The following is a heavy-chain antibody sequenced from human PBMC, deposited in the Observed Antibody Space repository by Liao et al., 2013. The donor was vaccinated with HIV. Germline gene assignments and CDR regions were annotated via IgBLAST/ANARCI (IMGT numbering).Heavy chain of an antibody. CDR2: VNHSGSI. V-gene: IGHV4-34*01. CDR3: ARADTTMVGGYYFDY. J-gene: IGHJ4*02. D-gene: IGHD5-18*01. CDR1: GGSFSDYY. Sequence: QVQLQQWGAGLLKPSETLSLTCAVYGGSFSDYYWSWLRQPPGKGLEWIGEVNHSGSINYNPSLKSRVTISVDRSKNQFSLKLSSVTAADTAVYYCARADTTMVGGYYFDYWGQGTLVTVSS.